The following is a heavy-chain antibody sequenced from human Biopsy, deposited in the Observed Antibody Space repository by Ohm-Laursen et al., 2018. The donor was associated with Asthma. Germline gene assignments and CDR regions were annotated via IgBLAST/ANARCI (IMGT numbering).Heavy chain of an antibody. CDR1: YGSITSGGYY. CDR2: IYYSGST. J-gene: IGHJ4*02. Sequence: TLSLTCTVSYGSITSGGYYWTWIPQHPGKGLEWDGFIYYSGSTYYNPPLKSRVSISIDTSKNQFSLKLSSVTAADTAVYYCARAQDYYDSRGYYRSFDYWGQGTLVTVSS. CDR3: ARAQDYYDSRGYYRSFDY. V-gene: IGHV4-31*03. D-gene: IGHD3-22*01.